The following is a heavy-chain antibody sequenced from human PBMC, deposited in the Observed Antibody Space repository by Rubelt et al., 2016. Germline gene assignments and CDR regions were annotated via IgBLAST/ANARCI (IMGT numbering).Heavy chain of an antibody. D-gene: IGHD5-18*01. V-gene: IGHV4-59*12. CDR3: ARLSTAMLFDP. J-gene: IGHJ5*02. CDR2: INHSGST. CDR1: GGSISSYY. Sequence: VQLQESGPGLVKPSETLSLTCTVSGGSISSYYWSWIRQPPGKGLEWIGEINHSGSTNYNPSLKSRVTISVDTSKNQFSLKLSSVTAADTAVYYCARLSTAMLFDPWGQGTLVTVSA.